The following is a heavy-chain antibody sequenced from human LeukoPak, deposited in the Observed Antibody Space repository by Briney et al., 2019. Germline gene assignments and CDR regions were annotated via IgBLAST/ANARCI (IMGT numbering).Heavy chain of an antibody. CDR3: ARDEGVVPAAKYWFDP. CDR2: IIPILGIA. CDR1: GGTFSSYA. Sequence: GSSVKVSCKASGGTFSSYAISWVRQAPGQGLKWMGRIIPILGIANYAQKFQGRVTITADKSTSTAYMELSSLRSEDTAVYYCARDEGVVPAAKYWFDPWGQGTLVTVSS. D-gene: IGHD2-2*01. V-gene: IGHV1-69*04. J-gene: IGHJ5*02.